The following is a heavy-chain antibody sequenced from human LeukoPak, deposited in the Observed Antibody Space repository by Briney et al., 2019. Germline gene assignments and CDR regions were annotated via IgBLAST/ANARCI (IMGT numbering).Heavy chain of an antibody. Sequence: GGSLRLSCAASGFTFSSYAMAWVRQAPGKGLEWVSGICGSSVNTYYADSVTGRFTISRDNSENTLYLQMNSLRVEDAAVYYCAKQAGASCYSNIDYWGQGTLVTVSS. CDR1: GFTFSSYA. V-gene: IGHV3-23*01. J-gene: IGHJ4*02. CDR2: ICGSSVNT. D-gene: IGHD2-21*01. CDR3: AKQAGASCYSNIDY.